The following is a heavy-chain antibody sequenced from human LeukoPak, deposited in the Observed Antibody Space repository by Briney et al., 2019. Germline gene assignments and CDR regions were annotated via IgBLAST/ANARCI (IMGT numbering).Heavy chain of an antibody. CDR1: GYTFTGYY. J-gene: IGHJ4*02. Sequence: ASVKVSCKASGYTFTGYYMHWVRQAPGQGLEWMGRINPNSGGTNYAQKFQGRVTMTRDTSTSTVYMELSSLRSEDTAVYYCARGPRITMIVVVITGPFDYWGQGTLVTVSS. CDR2: INPNSGGT. V-gene: IGHV1-2*06. CDR3: ARGPRITMIVVVITGPFDY. D-gene: IGHD3-22*01.